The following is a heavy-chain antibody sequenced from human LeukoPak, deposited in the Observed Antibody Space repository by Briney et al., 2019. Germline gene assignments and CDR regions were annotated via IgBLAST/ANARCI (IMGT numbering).Heavy chain of an antibody. CDR2: IYSGGST. CDR1: GFTVSTNY. D-gene: IGHD3-3*01. J-gene: IGHJ4*02. V-gene: IGHV3-66*01. Sequence: PGGSLRLSCAASGFTVSTNYMSWVRQAPGKGLEWVSVIYSGGSTYYADSVKGRFTISRDNSKNTLYLQINNLRADDTAVYYCARAGLRFLEWGFDYWGQGTLVTVSS. CDR3: ARAGLRFLEWGFDY.